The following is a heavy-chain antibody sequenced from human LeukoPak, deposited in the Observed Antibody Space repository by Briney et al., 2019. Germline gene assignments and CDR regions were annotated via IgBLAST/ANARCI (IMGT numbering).Heavy chain of an antibody. CDR3: ARPEDGSGSTLYDY. V-gene: IGHV5-51*01. Sequence: PGASLQISCKGSGYSFTSYWIGWVRQLPGKGLEWMGIIYPGDSDTRYSPSFQGQVTISADKSISTAYLQWSSLKASDTAMYYCARPEDGSGSTLYDYWGQGTLVTVSS. J-gene: IGHJ4*02. D-gene: IGHD3-10*01. CDR2: IYPGDSDT. CDR1: GYSFTSYW.